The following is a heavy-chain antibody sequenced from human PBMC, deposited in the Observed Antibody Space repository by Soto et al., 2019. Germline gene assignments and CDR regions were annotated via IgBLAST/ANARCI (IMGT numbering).Heavy chain of an antibody. CDR1: GYTFTSYG. D-gene: IGHD4-17*01. CDR2: ISAYNGNT. J-gene: IGHJ5*02. CDR3: ARDSAFDYGDYDWFDP. Sequence: QVQLVQSGAEVKKPGASVKVSCKASGYTFTSYGISWVRQAPGQGLEWMGWISAYNGNTNYAQKLQGRVTMTTDTPTSTGYMELRSLRSDDTAVYYCARDSAFDYGDYDWFDPWGQGTLVTVSS. V-gene: IGHV1-18*01.